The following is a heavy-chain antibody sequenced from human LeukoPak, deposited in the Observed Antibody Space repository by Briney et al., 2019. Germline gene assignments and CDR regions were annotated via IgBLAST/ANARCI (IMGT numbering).Heavy chain of an antibody. CDR1: GFTFRNYN. J-gene: IGHJ6*03. Sequence: GGSLRLSCAASGFTFRNYNMNWVRQAPGKGLEWVSSINSSSGYIYYADSVKGRFTISRDNAKNSLYLQMNSLRAEDTAVYYCARDATMVPLYYYYYMDVWGKGTTVTVSS. V-gene: IGHV3-21*01. CDR2: INSSSGYI. D-gene: IGHD3-10*01. CDR3: ARDATMVPLYYYYYMDV.